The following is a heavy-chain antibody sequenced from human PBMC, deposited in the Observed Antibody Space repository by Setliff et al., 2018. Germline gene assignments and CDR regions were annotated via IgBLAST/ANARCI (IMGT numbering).Heavy chain of an antibody. V-gene: IGHV4-39*02. CDR3: ARDRGGASTRDH. J-gene: IGHJ4*02. D-gene: IGHD1-26*01. CDR1: GGSISSSSHY. Sequence: SETLSLTCTVSGGSISSSSHYWGWLRQPPGKGLEWIGSISYSGTTYHNRSLRSRVTISIDTSKNQFSLKVTSVTAADTAIYYCARDRGGASTRDHWGQGTLVTVSS. CDR2: ISYSGTT.